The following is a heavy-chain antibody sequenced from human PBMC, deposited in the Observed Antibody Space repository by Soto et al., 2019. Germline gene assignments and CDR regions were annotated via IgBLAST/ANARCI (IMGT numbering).Heavy chain of an antibody. CDR3: ARMASAGTLNWFDP. V-gene: IGHV1-8*02. CDR2: MNPGSGKT. CDR1: GYTFINFD. J-gene: IGHJ5*02. D-gene: IGHD6-13*01. Sequence: ASVKVSCKASGYTFINFDISWVRQAAGQGLEWLGWMNPGSGKTGYASKFQGRVAMTRDASTGTSHLELSSLTSDDTAVYYCARMASAGTLNWFDPWGQGTLVTVSS.